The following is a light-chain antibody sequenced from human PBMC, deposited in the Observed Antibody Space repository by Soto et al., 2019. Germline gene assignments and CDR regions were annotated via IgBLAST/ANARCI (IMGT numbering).Light chain of an antibody. V-gene: IGKV1-9*01. CDR1: QDIAIY. J-gene: IGKJ5*01. CDR3: QQYNSYLIT. Sequence: IQLTQSPSSLSASVGDRVTITCRASQDIAIYLAWYQQKPGEAPKLLIYAASTLYGGVPSRFSGSGSGTDFALTTTSLQAEDFATYYCQQYNSYLITFGQGTRLEIK. CDR2: AAS.